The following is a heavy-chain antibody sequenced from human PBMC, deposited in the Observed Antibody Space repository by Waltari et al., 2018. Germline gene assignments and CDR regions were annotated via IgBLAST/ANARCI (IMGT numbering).Heavy chain of an antibody. V-gene: IGHV4-4*02. J-gene: IGHJ4*02. Sequence: QLRLQESGPGLVKPSGTLSLTCAVSGDSMSITDCWSWVRQPQGKGLEWIGQVRGSGETNYSPSVASRLTISLDTSNKQFSLKVTSATAADTAVYYCARDRGRGLYLDSWGPGTLVTVSP. CDR1: GDSMSITDC. CDR3: ARDRGRGLYLDS. CDR2: VRGSGET. D-gene: IGHD2-15*01.